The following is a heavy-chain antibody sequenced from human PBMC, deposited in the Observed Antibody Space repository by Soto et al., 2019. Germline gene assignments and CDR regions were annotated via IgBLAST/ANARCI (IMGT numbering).Heavy chain of an antibody. CDR3: ARGARDRY. CDR2: IKPDGSKK. V-gene: IGHV3-7*04. Sequence: EVQLVESGGGLVQPGESLRLSCAASGFTFSNYWMSWVRQAPGKGLEWVANIKPDGSKKYYVDSVKGRFTISRDNAKNALYLPMNSLKAEDTAVYYCARGARDRYWGQGTLVTVSS. CDR1: GFTFSNYW. J-gene: IGHJ4*02.